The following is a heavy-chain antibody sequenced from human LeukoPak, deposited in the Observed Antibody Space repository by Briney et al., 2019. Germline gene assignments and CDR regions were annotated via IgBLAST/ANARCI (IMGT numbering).Heavy chain of an antibody. CDR2: MNPNSGNT. CDR3: ARGGPVGYSSGWYLSGY. J-gene: IGHJ4*02. Sequence: ASVKVSCKASGYTFTSYDINWVRQAAGQGREWMGWMNPNSGNTGYAQKFQGRVTITRNTSISTAYMELSSLRSEDTAVYYCARGGPVGYSSGWYLSGYWGQGTLVTVSS. V-gene: IGHV1-8*03. CDR1: GYTFTSYD. D-gene: IGHD6-19*01.